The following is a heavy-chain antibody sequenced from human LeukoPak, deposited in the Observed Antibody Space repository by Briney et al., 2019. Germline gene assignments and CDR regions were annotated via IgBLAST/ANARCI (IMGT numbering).Heavy chain of an antibody. CDR1: GGSFSGYY. CDR3: ARGPYRVTMVRGGPGAFDI. D-gene: IGHD3-10*01. V-gene: IGHV4-34*01. J-gene: IGHJ3*02. Sequence: SETLSLTCAVYGGSFSGYYWSWIRQPPGKGLEWIGEINNSGSTNYNPSLTSRVTISVDTSKNQFSLKLSSVTAADTAVYYCARGPYRVTMVRGGPGAFDIWGQGAMVTVSS. CDR2: INNSGST.